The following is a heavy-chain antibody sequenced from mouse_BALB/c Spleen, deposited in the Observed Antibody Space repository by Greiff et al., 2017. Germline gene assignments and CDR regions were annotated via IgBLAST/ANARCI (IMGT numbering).Heavy chain of an antibody. Sequence: QVQLQQSGAELVRPGTSVKVSCKASGYAFTNYLIEWVKQRPGQGLEWIGVINPGSGGTNYNEKFKGKATLTADKSSSTAYMQLSSLTSDDSAVYFCAREDYGNSWFAYWGQGTLVTVSA. CDR1: GYAFTNYL. V-gene: IGHV1-54*01. CDR2: INPGSGGT. CDR3: AREDYGNSWFAY. J-gene: IGHJ3*01. D-gene: IGHD2-1*01.